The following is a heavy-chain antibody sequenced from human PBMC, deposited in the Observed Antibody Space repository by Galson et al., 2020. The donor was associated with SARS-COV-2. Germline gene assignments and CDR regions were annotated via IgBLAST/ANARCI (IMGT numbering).Heavy chain of an antibody. J-gene: IGHJ3*02. CDR1: GGSISGYY. Sequence: SETLSLTCTVSGGSISGYYWSWIRQSPGKGLEWIGYIYDSGSANYNPSLKSRVTILVDTSKNQFSLRLASVTPADTAIYYCAREGSSSDGSGSYLGAFDIWGQGTVVTVSS. CDR3: AREGSSSDGSGSYLGAFDI. V-gene: IGHV4-59*01. CDR2: IYDSGSA. D-gene: IGHD3-22*01.